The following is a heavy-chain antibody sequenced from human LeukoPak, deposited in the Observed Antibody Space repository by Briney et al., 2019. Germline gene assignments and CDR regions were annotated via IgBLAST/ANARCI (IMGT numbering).Heavy chain of an antibody. CDR2: IIPIFGTA. V-gene: IGHV1-69*05. J-gene: IGHJ5*02. CDR1: GGTFSSYA. D-gene: IGHD3-3*01. CDR3: ARGAAYDFWSGYIGNWFDP. Sequence: SVKVSCKASGGTFSSYAISWVRQAPGQGLEWMGRIIPIFGTANYAQKFQGRVTITTDESTSTAYMELSGLRSEDTAVYYCARGAAYDFWSGYIGNWFDPWGQGTLVTVSS.